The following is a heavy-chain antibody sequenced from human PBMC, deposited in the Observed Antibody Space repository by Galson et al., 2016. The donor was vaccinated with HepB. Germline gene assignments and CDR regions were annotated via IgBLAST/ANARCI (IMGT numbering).Heavy chain of an antibody. CDR1: GASTRSGSYY. J-gene: IGHJ6*03. V-gene: IGHV4-61*10. CDR2: IFNSGSS. CDR3: ARLPPTHSPLGAGRGGKYYFYMDV. Sequence: SETLSLTCTVSGASTRSGSYYWGWIRQPAGKGLEWIGRIFNSGSSNYNPSLKRRVAMSLDTSKTQFSLQLSSVTAADTAVYYCARLPPTHSPLGAGRGGKYYFYMDVWGIGTTVAVSS. D-gene: IGHD1-26*01.